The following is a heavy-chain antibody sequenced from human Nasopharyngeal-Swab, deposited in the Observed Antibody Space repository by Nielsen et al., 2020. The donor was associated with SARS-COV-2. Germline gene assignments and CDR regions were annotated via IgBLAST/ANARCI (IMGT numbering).Heavy chain of an antibody. CDR3: ASHSSSWYLGPQSRGGSDY. D-gene: IGHD6-13*01. Sequence: ASVKVSCKASGYTFTNYAMNWVRQAPGQGLEWMGWINTNTGNPTYAQGFTGRFVFSLDTSVSTAYLQISSLKAEDTAVYYCASHSSSWYLGPQSRGGSDYWGQGTLVTVSS. V-gene: IGHV7-4-1*02. CDR1: GYTFTNYA. CDR2: INTNTGNP. J-gene: IGHJ4*02.